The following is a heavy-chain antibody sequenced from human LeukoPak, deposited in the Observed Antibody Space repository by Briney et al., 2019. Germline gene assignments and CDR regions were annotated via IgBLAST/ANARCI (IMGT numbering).Heavy chain of an antibody. CDR3: ASQPITPAPFDY. Sequence: GGSLRLSGASTGLSVSSNFISWVRQSTGKGLEWVSVIYSGGSTYYADSVKGRFTISRDNSKNTLYLQMNSLRAEDTAVYYCASQPITPAPFDYWGQGTLVTVSS. CDR2: IYSGGST. D-gene: IGHD1-14*01. CDR1: GLSVSSNF. V-gene: IGHV3-53*01. J-gene: IGHJ4*02.